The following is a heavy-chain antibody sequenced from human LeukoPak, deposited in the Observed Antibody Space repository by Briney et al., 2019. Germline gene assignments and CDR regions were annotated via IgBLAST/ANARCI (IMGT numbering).Heavy chain of an antibody. J-gene: IGHJ3*02. CDR2: ISGSGGST. Sequence: GGSLRLSCAASGCTFSSNAMSWVRQAPGKGLEWVSAISGSGGSTYYADSVKGRFTISRDNSKNTLYLQMNSLRAEDTAVYYCANVLTVTPPLLGWDAFDIWGQGTMVTVSS. CDR1: GCTFSSNA. V-gene: IGHV3-23*01. CDR3: ANVLTVTPPLLGWDAFDI. D-gene: IGHD2-8*01.